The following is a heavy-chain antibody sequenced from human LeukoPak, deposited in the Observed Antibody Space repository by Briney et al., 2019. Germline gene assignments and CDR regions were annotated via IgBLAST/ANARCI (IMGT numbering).Heavy chain of an antibody. Sequence: PSETLSLTCAVYGGSFSGYYWSWIRQPPGKGLEWIGEINHSGSTNYNPSLKSRVTISVDTSKNQFSLKLSSVTAADTAVYYCARPYYYDSSGYTTSYYYMDVWGKGTTVTVSS. D-gene: IGHD3-22*01. J-gene: IGHJ6*03. V-gene: IGHV4-34*01. CDR3: ARPYYYDSSGYTTSYYYMDV. CDR1: GGSFSGYY. CDR2: INHSGST.